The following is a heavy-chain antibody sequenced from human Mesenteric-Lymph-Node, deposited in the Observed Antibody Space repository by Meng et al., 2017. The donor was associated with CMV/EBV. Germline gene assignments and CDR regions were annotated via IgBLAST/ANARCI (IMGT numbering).Heavy chain of an antibody. CDR1: GFTFSSYG. D-gene: IGHD5-18*01. CDR3: ARPPLGVQIWLFLEL. J-gene: IGHJ4*02. CDR2: ISGSGGTT. V-gene: IGHV3-23*01. Sequence: GESLKISCAASGFTFSSYGIHWVRQAPGKGLEWVSFISGSGGTTEYADSVKGRFTISRDNSKNTLYLQMTSLRADDTAVYYCARPPLGVQIWLFLELWGQGTVVTVSS.